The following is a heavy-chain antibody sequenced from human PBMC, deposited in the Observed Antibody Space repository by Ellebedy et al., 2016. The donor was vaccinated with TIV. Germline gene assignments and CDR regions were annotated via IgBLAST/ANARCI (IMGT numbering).Heavy chain of an antibody. CDR3: ARGPRFGESSFDY. CDR1: GFTFSNYW. V-gene: IGHV3-48*02. D-gene: IGHD3-10*01. Sequence: GESLKISCAASGFTFSNYWLNWVRQAPGKGLEWVSHISLSSSTIYYADSVKGRFTISRDNAKNSLSLQMNSLRDEYTAVYYCARGPRFGESSFDYWGQGTLVTVSS. J-gene: IGHJ4*02. CDR2: ISLSSSTI.